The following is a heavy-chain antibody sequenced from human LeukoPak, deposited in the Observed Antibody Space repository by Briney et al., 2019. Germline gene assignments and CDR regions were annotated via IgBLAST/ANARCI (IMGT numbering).Heavy chain of an antibody. Sequence: PGRSLRLSCAASGFIFRTYGMHWVRQAPGKGLEWVAFISYDGDSKYYADSVKGRFTISRDNSKNTLNLQMNSLKAEDTAVYYCARGTGYAVFDIWGQGTMVTVSS. CDR2: ISYDGDSK. CDR3: ARGTGYAVFDI. CDR1: GFIFRTYG. D-gene: IGHD5-12*01. V-gene: IGHV3-30*03. J-gene: IGHJ3*02.